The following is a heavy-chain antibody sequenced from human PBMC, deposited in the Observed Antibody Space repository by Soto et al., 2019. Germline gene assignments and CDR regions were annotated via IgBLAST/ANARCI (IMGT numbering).Heavy chain of an antibody. CDR2: IKSKTDGGTT. V-gene: IGHV3-15*07. Sequence: PGGSLRLSCAASGFTFSNAWMNWVRQAPGKGLEWVGRIKSKTDGGTTDYAAPVKGRFTISRDDSKNTLYLQMNSLKTEDTAVYYCTTKVGSSSSWYPTALYYYYGMDVWGQGTTVTVSS. CDR3: TTKVGSSSSWYPTALYYYYGMDV. D-gene: IGHD6-13*01. J-gene: IGHJ6*02. CDR1: GFTFSNAW.